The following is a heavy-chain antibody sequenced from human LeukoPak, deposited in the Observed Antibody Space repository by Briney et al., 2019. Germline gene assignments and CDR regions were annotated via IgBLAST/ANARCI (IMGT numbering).Heavy chain of an antibody. CDR1: RFTFSSYG. D-gene: IGHD6-13*01. J-gene: IGHJ4*02. CDR2: ISGSGGST. CDR3: AKAPIAAAPNPDY. Sequence: GGSLRLSCAASRFTFSSYGMSWVRQAPGKGLEWVSSISGSGGSTYYADSVKGRFTISRDNSKNTLYLQMNSLRAEDTAVYYCAKAPIAAAPNPDYWGQGTLVTVSS. V-gene: IGHV3-23*01.